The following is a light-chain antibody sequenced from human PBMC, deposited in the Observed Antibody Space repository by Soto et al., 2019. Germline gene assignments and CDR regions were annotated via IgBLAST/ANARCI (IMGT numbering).Light chain of an antibody. V-gene: IGKV4-1*01. CDR3: QQYYGTPYT. Sequence: DIVMTQSPDSLAVSLGERATINCKSSQSVLYSSKNKNYLAWYQQKPGHPPKLLIYGASTRESGVPDRFSGSGSGTDVTLTISSLQAEDVAVYYCQQYYGTPYTFGQGTKLEIK. J-gene: IGKJ2*01. CDR1: QSVLYSSKNKNY. CDR2: GAS.